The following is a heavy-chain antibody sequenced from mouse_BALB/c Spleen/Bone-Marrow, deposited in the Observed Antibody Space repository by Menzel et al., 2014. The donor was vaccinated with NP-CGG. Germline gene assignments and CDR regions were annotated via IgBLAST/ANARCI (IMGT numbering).Heavy chain of an antibody. CDR3: ARDINYDIYWYFDV. Sequence: EVKLVESGGGLAQPGGSLRLSCATSGFTFTDYYMSWDRQPPGKALEWLGFSRNKANGYTTEYSASVKGRFTISRDNSQSILYLQMNTLRAEDSATYYCARDINYDIYWYFDVWGAGTTVTVSS. J-gene: IGHJ1*01. CDR1: GFTFTDYY. D-gene: IGHD2-4*01. CDR2: SRNKANGYTT. V-gene: IGHV7-3*02.